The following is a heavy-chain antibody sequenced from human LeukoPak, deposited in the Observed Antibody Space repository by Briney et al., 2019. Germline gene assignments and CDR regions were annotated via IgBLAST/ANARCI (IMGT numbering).Heavy chain of an antibody. CDR1: NFAFSTYA. V-gene: IGHV3-23*01. CDR3: AKGRGYSYGDAFDI. CDR2: ITAGGGT. J-gene: IGHJ3*02. Sequence: GGSLRLSCAASNFAFSTYAMTWVRQAPGKGLEWVSSITAGGGTSYADSVKGRFTTSRDNSKNSLYLQMNSLRADDTAVYYCAKGRGYSYGDAFDIWGQGTMVTVSS. D-gene: IGHD5-18*01.